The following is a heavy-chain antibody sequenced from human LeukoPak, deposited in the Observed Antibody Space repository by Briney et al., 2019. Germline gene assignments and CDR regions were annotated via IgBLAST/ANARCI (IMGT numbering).Heavy chain of an antibody. CDR1: GGSISSYY. CDR3: ARDPAGATDY. CDR2: IYYSGST. Sequence: SETLSLTCTVSGGSISSYYWSWIRQPPGKGLEWIGYIYYSGSTNYNPSLKSRVTISVDTSKNQFSLKLSSVTAADTAVYYCARDPAGATDYWGQGTLVTVSS. V-gene: IGHV4-59*12. J-gene: IGHJ4*02.